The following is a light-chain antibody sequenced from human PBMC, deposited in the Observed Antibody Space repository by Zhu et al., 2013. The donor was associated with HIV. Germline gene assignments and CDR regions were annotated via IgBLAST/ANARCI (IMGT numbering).Light chain of an antibody. CDR3: QSYNSAPPIFT. CDR2: DAS. J-gene: IGKJ3*01. V-gene: IGKV1-33*01. Sequence: DIQMTQSPSSLSASVGDRVTITCQASQDINNYLNWYQQKPGKPPKLLIYDASNLKTGVPSRFSGSGGGTEFALTISSLQPEDVATYYCQSYNSAPPIFTFGPGTKVDIK. CDR1: QDINNY.